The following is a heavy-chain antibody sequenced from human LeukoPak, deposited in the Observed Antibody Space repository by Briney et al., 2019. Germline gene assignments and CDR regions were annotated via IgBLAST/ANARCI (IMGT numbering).Heavy chain of an antibody. Sequence: GRSLRLSCAASGFAFSSFGLHWVRQAPGKGLEWLAVVWYDENNKDYADSVKGRFTISRDNAKNSLYLQMNSLRAEDTAVYYCTDYGDYGALGYWGQGTLVTVSS. CDR3: TDYGDYGALGY. CDR1: GFAFSSFG. J-gene: IGHJ4*02. D-gene: IGHD4-17*01. CDR2: VWYDENNK. V-gene: IGHV3-33*03.